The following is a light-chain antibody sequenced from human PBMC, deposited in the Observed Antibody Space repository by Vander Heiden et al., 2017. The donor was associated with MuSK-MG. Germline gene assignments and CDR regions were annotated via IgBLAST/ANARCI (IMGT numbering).Light chain of an antibody. Sequence: EIVLTQSPGTLSLSPGERATLSCRASQSVRNYLAWYQQKPGQAPRLLIYDASNRAAGIPDRFSGSGSGTDFALTISSLEPEDFAVYYWQQRTTSITFGQRTRLEIK. CDR2: DAS. CDR3: QQRTTSIT. J-gene: IGKJ5*01. CDR1: QSVRNY. V-gene: IGKV3-11*01.